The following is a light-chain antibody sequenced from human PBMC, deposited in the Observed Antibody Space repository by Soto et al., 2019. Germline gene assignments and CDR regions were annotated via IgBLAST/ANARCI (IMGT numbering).Light chain of an antibody. CDR1: QSVTSS. CDR2: DVS. V-gene: IGKV3-11*01. CDR3: QQRTTWPT. Sequence: EIVLTQSPATLSLSPGDRATLSCRASQSVTSSLAWFQQKPGQAPRLLIYDVSRRATAIPARFSGSGSGTDFTLTSSSLEPEDFAVYSCQQRTTWPTFGGGTKVEIK. J-gene: IGKJ4*01.